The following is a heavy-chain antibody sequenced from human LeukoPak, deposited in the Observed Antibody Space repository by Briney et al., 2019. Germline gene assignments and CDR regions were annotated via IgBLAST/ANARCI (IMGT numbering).Heavy chain of an antibody. CDR1: GFTFSSYA. Sequence: GGPLRLSCAASGFTFSSYAMHWVRQAPGKGLEWVAVISYDGSNKYYADSVKGRFTISRDNSKNTLYLQMNSLRAEDTAVYYCARDRTYQLPWEGFFDYWGQGTLVTVSS. V-gene: IGHV3-30*04. CDR2: ISYDGSNK. CDR3: ARDRTYQLPWEGFFDY. D-gene: IGHD2-2*01. J-gene: IGHJ4*02.